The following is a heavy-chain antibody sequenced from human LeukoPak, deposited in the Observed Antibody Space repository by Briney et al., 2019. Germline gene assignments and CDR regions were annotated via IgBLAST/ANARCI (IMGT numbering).Heavy chain of an antibody. CDR3: ARDGEGRDYDFWSVGMDV. CDR2: IYYTGST. CDR1: GDSIGSGDYY. Sequence: SETLSLTCTVSGDSIGSGDYYWSWIRQHPGKGLEWIGYIYYTGSTYYKSSLKSRVTISVDTSKNQFSLKLNSATAADTAVYYCARDGEGRDYDFWSVGMDVWGQGTTVTVSS. D-gene: IGHD3-3*01. J-gene: IGHJ6*02. V-gene: IGHV4-31*03.